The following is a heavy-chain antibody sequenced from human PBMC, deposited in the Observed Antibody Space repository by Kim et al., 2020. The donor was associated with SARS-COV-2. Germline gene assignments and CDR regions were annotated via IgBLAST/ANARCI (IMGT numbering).Heavy chain of an antibody. J-gene: IGHJ6*02. CDR1: GFTFSSYG. Sequence: GGSLRLSCAASGFTFSSYGMHWVRQAPGKGLEWVTIISYDGSNKYYADSVKGRFTISRDNSKNTLYLQMNSLRAEDTAVYYCAKVGGYGYYYGMDVWGQG. D-gene: IGHD5-18*01. CDR2: ISYDGSNK. CDR3: AKVGGYGYYYGMDV. V-gene: IGHV3-30*18.